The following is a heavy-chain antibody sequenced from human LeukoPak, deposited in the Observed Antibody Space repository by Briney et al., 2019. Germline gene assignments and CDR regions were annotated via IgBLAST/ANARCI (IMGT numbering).Heavy chain of an antibody. Sequence: PSETLSLTCAVYGGSFSGYYWSWVRQPPGKGLEWVGEINHSGSTNYNPSLKSRVTIAVDTSKNQFSLKLSSVTAADTAVYYCARLLTGYYYYYYMDVWGKGTTVTISS. J-gene: IGHJ6*03. CDR3: ARLLTGYYYYYYMDV. CDR1: GGSFSGYY. D-gene: IGHD3-9*01. CDR2: INHSGST. V-gene: IGHV4-34*01.